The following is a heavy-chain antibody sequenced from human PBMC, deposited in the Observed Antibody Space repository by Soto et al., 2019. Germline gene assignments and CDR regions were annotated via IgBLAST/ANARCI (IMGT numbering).Heavy chain of an antibody. CDR3: ARVSYDSSGYLGHIDY. J-gene: IGHJ4*02. V-gene: IGHV4-31*03. CDR2: IYYSGST. D-gene: IGHD3-22*01. Sequence: SETLSLTCTVSGGSISSGDYYWSWIRQHPGKGLEWIGYIYYSGSTYYNPSLKSRVSISVDTSKNQFSLKLSSVTAADTAVYYCARVSYDSSGYLGHIDYWGQGTLVTVSS. CDR1: GGSISSGDYY.